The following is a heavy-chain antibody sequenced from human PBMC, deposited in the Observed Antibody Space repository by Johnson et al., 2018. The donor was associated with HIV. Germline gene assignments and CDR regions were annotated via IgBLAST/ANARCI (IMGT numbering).Heavy chain of an antibody. CDR3: TTGISWFGAITFDI. J-gene: IGHJ3*02. V-gene: IGHV3-15*01. Sequence: MQLVESGGGLVKPGESLRLSYAASGFTFSNAWMSWVRQAPGKGLEWVGRIKSKTDGGTTDSAAPVKGRFTISRDDSKNTLYLQMNSLKTEDTAVYYCTTGISWFGAITFDIWGQGTMVTVSS. CDR1: GFTFSNAW. CDR2: IKSKTDGGTT. D-gene: IGHD3-10*01.